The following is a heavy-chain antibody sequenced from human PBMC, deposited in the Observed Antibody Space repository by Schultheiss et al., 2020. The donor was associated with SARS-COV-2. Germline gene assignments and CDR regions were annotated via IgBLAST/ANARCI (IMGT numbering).Heavy chain of an antibody. CDR3: AREGLIAAHRAARGDY. CDR2: ISSSSSYI. Sequence: GGSLRLSCSASGFTFSSYWMNWVRQAPGKGLEWVSSISSSSSYIYYADSVKGRFTISRDNAKNSLYLQMNSLRAEDTAVYYCAREGLIAAHRAARGDYWGQGTLVTVSS. D-gene: IGHD6-13*01. CDR1: GFTFSSYW. V-gene: IGHV3-21*01. J-gene: IGHJ4*02.